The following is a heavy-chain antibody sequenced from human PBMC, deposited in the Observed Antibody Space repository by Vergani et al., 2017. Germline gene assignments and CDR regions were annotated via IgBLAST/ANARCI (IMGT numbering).Heavy chain of an antibody. CDR3: AGLFDSSGYNFYHGIDV. Sequence: QVHLVQSGSELKKPGASVKVSPKPSGYAFTNYAINWVRQASGQGLEPRGWTNTNTGNPTYAPGRAGRFVLSLDTPVNTAFLHIIGLKAEDTAVYFGAGLFDSSGYNFYHGIDVWGQGTTVTVSS. J-gene: IGHJ6*02. V-gene: IGHV7-4-1*02. D-gene: IGHD3-22*01. CDR1: GYAFTNYA. CDR2: TNTNTGNP.